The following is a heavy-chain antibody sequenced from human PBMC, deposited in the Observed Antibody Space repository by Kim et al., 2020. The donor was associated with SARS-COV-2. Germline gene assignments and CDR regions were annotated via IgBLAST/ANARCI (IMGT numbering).Heavy chain of an antibody. CDR3: ANYGGKVAGADDY. J-gene: IGHJ4*02. V-gene: IGHV3-30*02. Sequence: YADSGKGRFTISRDNSKNTLYLQMNSLRAEDTAVYYCANYGGKVAGADDYWGQGTLVTVSS. D-gene: IGHD4-17*01.